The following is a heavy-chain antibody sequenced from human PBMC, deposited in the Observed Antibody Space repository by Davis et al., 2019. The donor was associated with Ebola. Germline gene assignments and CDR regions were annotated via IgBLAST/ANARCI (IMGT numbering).Heavy chain of an antibody. J-gene: IGHJ6*02. CDR1: GYTFSGYY. D-gene: IGHD7-27*01. CDR3: ARDAGLGLDV. CDR2: INPNSGDT. Sequence: ASVKVSCKASGYTFSGYYLNWVRQAPGQGLEWMGWINPNSGDTNYAQKFQGRVTMTRDTSISTAYMELQRLRSDDTAVYYCARDAGLGLDVWGQGTTVTVSS. V-gene: IGHV1-2*02.